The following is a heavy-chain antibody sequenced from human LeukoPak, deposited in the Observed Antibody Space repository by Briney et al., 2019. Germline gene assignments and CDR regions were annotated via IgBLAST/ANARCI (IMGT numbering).Heavy chain of an antibody. D-gene: IGHD6-19*01. CDR2: IYSGGST. CDR1: GFTVSSNY. J-gene: IGHJ5*01. CDR3: AKVDGYNSGWYDS. V-gene: IGHV3-53*05. Sequence: PGGSLRLSRAASGFTVSSNYMSWFRQAPGKGLEWVSVIYSGGSTYYADSVKGRFTISRDNAKNSLYLQMDILKPEDTAFYYCAKVDGYNSGWYDSWGQGTLVTVSS.